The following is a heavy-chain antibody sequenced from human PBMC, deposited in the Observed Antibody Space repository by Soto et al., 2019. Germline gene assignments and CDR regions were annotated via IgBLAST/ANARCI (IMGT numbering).Heavy chain of an antibody. CDR2: ISYDGSNK. CDR1: GFTFSSYA. Sequence: QVQLVESGGGVVQPGRSLRLSCAASGFTFSSYAMHWVRQAPGKGLEWVAVISYDGSNKYYADSVKGRFTISRDNSKNTLYLQMNSLRAEDTAVYYCARPQVAARKGYYSYYYGMDVWGHGTTVTVSS. V-gene: IGHV3-30-3*01. D-gene: IGHD6-6*01. J-gene: IGHJ6*02. CDR3: ARPQVAARKGYYSYYYGMDV.